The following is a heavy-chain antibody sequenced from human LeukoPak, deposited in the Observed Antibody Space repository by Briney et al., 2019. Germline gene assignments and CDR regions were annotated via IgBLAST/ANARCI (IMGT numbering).Heavy chain of an antibody. J-gene: IGHJ4*02. CDR2: ISGSGGTT. CDR1: GFSFRSYA. D-gene: IGHD3-3*01. V-gene: IGHV3-23*01. Sequence: GGSLRLSCAASGFSFRSYAMSWVRQAPGMGLEWVSAISGSGGTTDYADSVKGRFTISRHNSKNTLYLQMNSLRAEDTAVYYCATAAGADFFDYWGQGTLVTVSS. CDR3: ATAAGADFFDY.